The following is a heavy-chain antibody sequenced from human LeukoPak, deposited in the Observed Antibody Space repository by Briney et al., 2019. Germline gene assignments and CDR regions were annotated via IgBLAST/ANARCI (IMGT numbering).Heavy chain of an antibody. J-gene: IGHJ6*03. Sequence: GGSLRLSCAASGFTFSSYSMNWVRQAPGKGLEWVSSISSSSSYIYYADSVKGRFTISRDNAKNSLYLQMNSLRAEDTAVYYCARDGDYSNLYYCYMDVWGKGTTVTVSS. CDR1: GFTFSSYS. D-gene: IGHD4-11*01. CDR2: ISSSSSYI. CDR3: ARDGDYSNLYYCYMDV. V-gene: IGHV3-21*01.